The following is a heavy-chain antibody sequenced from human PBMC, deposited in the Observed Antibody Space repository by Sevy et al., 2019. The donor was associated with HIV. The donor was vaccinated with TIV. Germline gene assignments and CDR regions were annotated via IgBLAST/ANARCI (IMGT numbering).Heavy chain of an antibody. CDR2: IKNIHEGGST. CDR3: TTDAGMTPWYALQH. D-gene: IGHD1-20*01. CDR1: GFTFSNYA. Sequence: GGSLRLSCAASGFTFSNYAMSWVRQAPGGALEWVGRIKNIHEGGSTEYAAPVKGRFTISRDDSKNTLYLQLSSLKTDDTGVYYCTTDAGMTPWYALQHWGQGTLVTVSS. V-gene: IGHV3-15*01. J-gene: IGHJ1*01.